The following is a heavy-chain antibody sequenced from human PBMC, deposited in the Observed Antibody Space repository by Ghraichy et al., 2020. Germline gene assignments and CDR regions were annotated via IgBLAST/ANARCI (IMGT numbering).Heavy chain of an antibody. J-gene: IGHJ4*02. V-gene: IGHV3-23*01. CDR3: AKAQAGDTTGYYNGLDY. D-gene: IGHD3-22*01. Sequence: GGSLRLSCAASGFTFNSHAMNWVRQAPGRGLEWVSGISAIGASGGSTYYADSVQGRFTISRDNSENTLYLQMDSLRAEDTAVYYCAKAQAGDTTGYYNGLDYWGQGTLVTVSS. CDR1: GFTFNSHA. CDR2: IGASGGST.